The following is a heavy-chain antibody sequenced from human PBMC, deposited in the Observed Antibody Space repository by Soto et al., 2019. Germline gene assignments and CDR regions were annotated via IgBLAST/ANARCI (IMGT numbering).Heavy chain of an antibody. V-gene: IGHV1-2*02. CDR1: GYTFTGYD. Sequence: GASVKVSCKASGYTFTGYDMHWVRQAPGQGLEWMGWINPNSGGTNYAQKFQGRVTMTRDTSISTAYMELSRLRSDDTAVYYCASGQYQLLYYYYYGMDVWGQGTTVTVSS. CDR3: ASGQYQLLYYYYYGMDV. J-gene: IGHJ6*02. D-gene: IGHD2-2*01. CDR2: INPNSGGT.